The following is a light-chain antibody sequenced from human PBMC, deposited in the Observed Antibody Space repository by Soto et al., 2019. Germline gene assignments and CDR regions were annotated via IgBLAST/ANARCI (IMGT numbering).Light chain of an antibody. Sequence: EIVLTQSPGTLSLSAGERATLSCRASQGVSSRYLAWYQQKSGQAPRLLIYGASSRATGIPDRFSGSGSGTDFTLTISRLEPVDFAVYYCQQYGSSPLTFGGGTKVEIK. V-gene: IGKV3-20*01. J-gene: IGKJ4*01. CDR3: QQYGSSPLT. CDR1: QGVSSRY. CDR2: GAS.